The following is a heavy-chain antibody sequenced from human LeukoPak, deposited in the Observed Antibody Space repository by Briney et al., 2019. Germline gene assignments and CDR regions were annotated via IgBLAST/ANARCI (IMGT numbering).Heavy chain of an antibody. CDR1: GGSISSGGYS. D-gene: IGHD2-15*01. J-gene: IGHJ5*02. Sequence: SETLSLTCAVSGGSISSGGYSWSWIRQPPGKGLEWIGYIYHSGSTYYNPSLKSRVTISVDRSKNQFSLKLSSVTAADTAVYYCARVGRGYCSGGSCYSPWFDPWAREPWSPSPQ. CDR3: ARVGRGYCSGGSCYSPWFDP. V-gene: IGHV4-30-2*01. CDR2: IYHSGST.